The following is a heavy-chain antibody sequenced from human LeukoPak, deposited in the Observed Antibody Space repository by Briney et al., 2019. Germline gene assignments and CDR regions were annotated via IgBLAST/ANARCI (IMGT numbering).Heavy chain of an antibody. CDR3: ARVYQSAEYYFDY. J-gene: IGHJ4*02. CDR2: IYYTGGT. CDR1: GGSIDSYY. D-gene: IGHD2-2*01. V-gene: IGHV4-59*07. Sequence: SDTLSLTCTVSGGSIDSYYWSWIRQPPGKGLEWIGYIYYTGGTEYHPSLKSRVTISLDTSKNQFSLKLTSVTAADTAVYYCARVYQSAEYYFDYWGQGNLVSVSS.